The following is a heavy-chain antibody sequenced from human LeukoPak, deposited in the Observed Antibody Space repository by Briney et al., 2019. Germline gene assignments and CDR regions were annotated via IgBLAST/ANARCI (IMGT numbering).Heavy chain of an antibody. Sequence: SETLSLTCTVPGGSISSYYWSWIRQPPGKGLEWIGYIYYSGSTNYNPSLKSRVTISVDTSKNQFSLKLSSVTAADTAVYYCASGRQQLAHYGMDVWGQGTTVTVSS. V-gene: IGHV4-59*01. CDR1: GGSISSYY. D-gene: IGHD6-13*01. CDR2: IYYSGST. J-gene: IGHJ6*02. CDR3: ASGRQQLAHYGMDV.